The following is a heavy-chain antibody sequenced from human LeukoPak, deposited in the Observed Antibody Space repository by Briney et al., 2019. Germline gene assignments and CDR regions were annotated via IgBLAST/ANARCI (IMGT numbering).Heavy chain of an antibody. CDR1: GFTFSSYA. J-gene: IGHJ5*02. Sequence: GGFLRLSCAASGFTFSSYAMSWVRQAPGKGLEWVSAISGSGGSTYYADSVKGRFTISRDNSKNTLYLQMNSLRAEDTAVYYCARDSRGIAAAGMELDPWGQGTLVTVSS. D-gene: IGHD6-13*01. V-gene: IGHV3-23*01. CDR3: ARDSRGIAAAGMELDP. CDR2: ISGSGGST.